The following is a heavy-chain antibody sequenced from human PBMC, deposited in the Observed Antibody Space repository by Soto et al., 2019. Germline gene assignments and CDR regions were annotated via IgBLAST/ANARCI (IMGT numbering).Heavy chain of an antibody. CDR2: ISFQGTND. D-gene: IGHD3-22*01. CDR3: VKLMFDHDSSGFSGDY. Sequence: QVQLVESGGGVVQPGGSLRLSCAGSGFNFNNYGMYWVRQAPGKGLEWVAFISFQGTNDYNAEAVKGRFTISKDYSKKTLFLQMNSLRADDTAMYYCVKLMFDHDSSGFSGDYWGQGTLVTVS. CDR1: GFNFNNYG. J-gene: IGHJ4*02. V-gene: IGHV3-30*18.